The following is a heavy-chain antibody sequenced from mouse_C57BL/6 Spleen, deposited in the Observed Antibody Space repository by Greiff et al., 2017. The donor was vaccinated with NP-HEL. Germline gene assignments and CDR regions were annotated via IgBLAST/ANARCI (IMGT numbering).Heavy chain of an antibody. CDR3: ARGYGSSYVPTWFAY. CDR2: IDPSDSET. J-gene: IGHJ3*01. V-gene: IGHV1-52*01. CDR1: GYTFTSYW. Sequence: VQLQQSGAELVRPGSSVKLSCKASGYTFTSYWMHWVKQRPIQGLEWIGNIDPSDSETHYNQKFKDKATLTVDKSSSTAYMQLSSLTSEDSAVYYCARGYGSSYVPTWFAYWGQGTLVTVSA. D-gene: IGHD1-1*01.